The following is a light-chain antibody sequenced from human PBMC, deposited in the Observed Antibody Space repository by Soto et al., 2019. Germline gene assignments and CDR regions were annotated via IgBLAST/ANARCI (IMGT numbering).Light chain of an antibody. Sequence: QSVLTQPPSASGTPGQTVTISCSRSSSNVGKNIVNWYQQVPGTAPKLLIYSTDQRPSGVPDRFSGSKSGTSASLAISGLQSEDEADYYCAAWDDGRNDLYVIGSGTKAPS. CDR2: STD. CDR1: SSNVGKNI. J-gene: IGLJ1*01. CDR3: AAWDDGRNDLYV. V-gene: IGLV1-44*01.